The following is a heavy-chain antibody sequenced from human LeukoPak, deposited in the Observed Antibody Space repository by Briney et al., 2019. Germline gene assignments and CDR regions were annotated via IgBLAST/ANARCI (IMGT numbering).Heavy chain of an antibody. CDR2: ISTDGSST. Sequence: GESLRLSCAASGFTFSRYWIHWVRQAPGKGPVWVSVISTDGSSTRYADSVKGRFTISRDNVKNTLYLQMNSLRVEDTAVYYCTGPSFDASGMGFDPWGQGALVTVSS. CDR1: GFTFSRYW. D-gene: IGHD3-10*01. J-gene: IGHJ5*02. CDR3: TGPSFDASGMGFDP. V-gene: IGHV3-74*01.